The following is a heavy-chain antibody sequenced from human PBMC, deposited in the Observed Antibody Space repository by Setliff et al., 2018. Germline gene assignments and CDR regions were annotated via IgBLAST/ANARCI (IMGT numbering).Heavy chain of an antibody. CDR1: GYPFRQSI. D-gene: IGHD3-3*01. J-gene: IGHJ5*02. Sequence: ASVKVSCKASGYPFRQSIVSWVRQAPGQGLEWLGWIGVYSGNTYSAQRFQGRVSLTTDESTNTAYLELRGLRSDDTAVYYCMRLVRFCSRTVCQRTSGDEAWGQGTLVTVSS. CDR2: IGVYSGNT. V-gene: IGHV1-18*01. CDR3: MRLVRFCSRTVCQRTSGDEA.